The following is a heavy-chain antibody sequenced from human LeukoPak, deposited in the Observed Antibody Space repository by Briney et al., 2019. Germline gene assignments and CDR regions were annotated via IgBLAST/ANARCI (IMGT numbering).Heavy chain of an antibody. CDR2: IKAMFGTG. D-gene: IGHD3-3*01. CDR3: AREIFHSTSGISQGFDY. CDR1: GGTSKFFA. Sequence: GASVKVSRKTSGGTSKFFAVSWVRQAPGQGLKWMGAIKAMFGTGSIPNTATAAYGQKFQGRLTITTDESTTTAYMELNSLRSGDTAVYFCAREIFHSTSGISQGFDYWGQGTLISVSS. J-gene: IGHJ4*02. V-gene: IGHV1-69*05.